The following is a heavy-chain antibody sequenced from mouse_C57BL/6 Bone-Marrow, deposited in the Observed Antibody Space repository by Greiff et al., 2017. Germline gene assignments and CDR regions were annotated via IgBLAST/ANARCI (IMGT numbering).Heavy chain of an antibody. J-gene: IGHJ4*01. CDR1: GYTFTDYN. Sequence: EVQLQQSGPELVKPGASVKMSCKASGYTFTDYNMHWVKQSHGKSLEWIGYINPNNGGTSYNQKFKGKATLTVNKSSSTAYMELRSLTSEDSAVSYCAYDLLCLRRYYYSMDYWGQGTSVTVSS. V-gene: IGHV1-22*01. CDR3: AYDLLCLRRYYYSMDY. CDR2: INPNNGGT. D-gene: IGHD2-2*01.